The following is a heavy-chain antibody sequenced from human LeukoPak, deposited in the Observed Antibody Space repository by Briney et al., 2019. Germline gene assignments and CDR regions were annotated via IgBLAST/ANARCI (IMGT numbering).Heavy chain of an antibody. J-gene: IGHJ5*02. CDR1: GFTFSSYA. V-gene: IGHV3-23*01. CDR3: AKDPYSSGWYNWFDP. CDR2: ISGSGGST. Sequence: GGSLRLSCAASGFTFSSYAMSWVRQAPGKGLEWVSAISGSGGSTYYADSVKGRFTISRDNPKNTLYLQMNSLRAEDTAVYYCAKDPYSSGWYNWFDPWGQGTLVTVSS. D-gene: IGHD6-19*01.